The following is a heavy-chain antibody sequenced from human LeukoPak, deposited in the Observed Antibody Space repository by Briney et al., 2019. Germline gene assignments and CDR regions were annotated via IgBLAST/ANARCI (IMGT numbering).Heavy chain of an antibody. Sequence: SETLSLTCAVYGGSFSGYYWSWIRQPPGKGLEWIGEINHSGSTNYNPSLKSRVTISVDTSKNQFSLKLSSVTAADTAVYSCARLLSPYSSSWYVGYNWIDPWGQGTLVTVSS. CDR1: GGSFSGYY. CDR3: ARLLSPYSSSWYVGYNWIDP. J-gene: IGHJ5*02. CDR2: INHSGST. V-gene: IGHV4-34*01. D-gene: IGHD6-13*01.